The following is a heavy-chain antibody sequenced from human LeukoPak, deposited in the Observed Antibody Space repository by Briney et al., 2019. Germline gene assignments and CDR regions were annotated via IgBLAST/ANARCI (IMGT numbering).Heavy chain of an antibody. CDR1: GYTFTSYG. D-gene: IGHD3-16*02. V-gene: IGHV1-18*01. J-gene: IGHJ4*02. CDR2: ISAYNGNT. Sequence: ASVKVSCKASGYTFTSYGISWVRQAPGQGLEWMGWISAYNGNTNYAQKLQGRVTMTTDTSTSTAYMELRSLRSDDTAVYYCARRYYDYVWGSYRNIDYWGQGTLVTVSS. CDR3: ARRYYDYVWGSYRNIDY.